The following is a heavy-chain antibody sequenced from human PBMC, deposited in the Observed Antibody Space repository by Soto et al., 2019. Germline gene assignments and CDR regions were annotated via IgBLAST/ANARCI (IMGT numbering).Heavy chain of an antibody. Sequence: PSETLSLTCAVYGGSFGGYYWSWIRQPPGKGLEWIGEINHSGGTNYNPSLKSRVTISVDTSKNQFSLKLSSVTAADTAVYYCARDRVRGYYYYGMDVWGQGTTVTVSS. J-gene: IGHJ6*02. V-gene: IGHV4-34*01. CDR1: GGSFGGYY. CDR2: INHSGGT. D-gene: IGHD3-10*01. CDR3: ARDRVRGYYYYGMDV.